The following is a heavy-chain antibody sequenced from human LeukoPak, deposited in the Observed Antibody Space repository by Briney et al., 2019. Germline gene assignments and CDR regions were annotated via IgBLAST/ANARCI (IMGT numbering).Heavy chain of an antibody. Sequence: SGGSLRLSCAASGFTFSSYWMNWARQAPGKGLEWVASINHNGNVNYYVDSVKGRFTISRDNAKNSLYLQMSNLRAEDTAVYYCVSGSLQSGYNFDYWGQGALVTVSS. D-gene: IGHD3-3*01. CDR1: GFTFSSYW. J-gene: IGHJ4*02. CDR2: INHNGNVN. CDR3: VSGSLQSGYNFDY. V-gene: IGHV3-7*01.